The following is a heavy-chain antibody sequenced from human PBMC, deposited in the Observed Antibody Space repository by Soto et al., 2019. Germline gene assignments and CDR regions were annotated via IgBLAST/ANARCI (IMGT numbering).Heavy chain of an antibody. V-gene: IGHV4-39*01. CDR2: IYYSGST. CDR1: GGSISSSSYY. CDR3: ARSTTSLGYYMDV. J-gene: IGHJ6*03. D-gene: IGHD4-4*01. Sequence: SETLSLTCTFSGGSISSSSYYWGWIRQPPGKGLEWIGSIYYSGSTYYNPSLKSRVTISVDTSKNQFSLKLSSVTAADTAVFYCARSTTSLGYYMDVWGKGTTVTVSS.